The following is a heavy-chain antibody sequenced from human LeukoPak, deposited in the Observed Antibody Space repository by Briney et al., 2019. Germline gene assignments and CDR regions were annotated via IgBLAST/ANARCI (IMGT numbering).Heavy chain of an antibody. V-gene: IGHV3-20*01. CDR2: VNWNGGST. CDR1: GFTFDDSG. D-gene: IGHD2-15*01. Sequence: RSGGSLRLSCTASGFTFDDSGMSWVRQAPGKGLEWVSSVNWNGGSTGYADSVKGRFTISRDNAKNSLYLQVNSLRAEDTALYHCVRVLRSRGGHTSYYFDYWGQGTLGTVSS. CDR3: VRVLRSRGGHTSYYFDY. J-gene: IGHJ4*02.